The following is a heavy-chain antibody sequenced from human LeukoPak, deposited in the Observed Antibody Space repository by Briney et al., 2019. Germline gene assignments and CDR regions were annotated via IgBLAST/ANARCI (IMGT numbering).Heavy chain of an antibody. CDR2: IYTSGST. CDR1: GVSISSYY. J-gene: IGHJ3*02. D-gene: IGHD2-21*02. V-gene: IGHV4-4*07. Sequence: KSSETLSLTCTVSGVSISSYYWSWLRQPAGKGLEWIGRIYTSGSTNYNPSLKSRVTMSVDTSKNQFSLELSSVTAADTAVYYCARAAYCGGDCLYDAFDIWGQGTMVTVSS. CDR3: ARAAYCGGDCLYDAFDI.